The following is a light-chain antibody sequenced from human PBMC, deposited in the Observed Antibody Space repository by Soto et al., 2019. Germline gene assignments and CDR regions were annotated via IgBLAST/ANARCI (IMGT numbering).Light chain of an antibody. Sequence: DIQMNQSPSTLSASVEDSVTITCRASQSISRSLAWYQQKPGKAPKLLIYEASNLESGVPSIFSGSGAGTDFTLTISRLPPDHFAPYYFQQYSTSSAFGQGARGEI. CDR1: QSISRS. V-gene: IGKV1-5*01. CDR2: EAS. CDR3: QQYSTSSA. J-gene: IGKJ1*01.